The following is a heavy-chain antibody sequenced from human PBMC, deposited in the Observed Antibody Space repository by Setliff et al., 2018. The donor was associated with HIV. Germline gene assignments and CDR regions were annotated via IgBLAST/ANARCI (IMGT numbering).Heavy chain of an antibody. CDR3: ARTQDRYYYYYMDV. J-gene: IGHJ6*03. CDR2: IYSGGST. V-gene: IGHV3-53*05. CDR1: GFTVSSNY. Sequence: RLSCAASGFTVSSNYMSWVRQAPGKGLEWVSVIYSGGSTYYADSVKGRFTISRDNSKNTLYLQMNSLRAEDTAVYYCARTQDRYYYYYMDVWGKGTTVTVS.